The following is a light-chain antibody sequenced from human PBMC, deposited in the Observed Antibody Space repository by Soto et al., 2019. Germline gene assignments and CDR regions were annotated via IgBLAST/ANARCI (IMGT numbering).Light chain of an antibody. CDR2: DAF. Sequence: EKVMTQSPATLSVSPGERATLSCRASQNAKTRLAWYQQKPGQAPRLLIFDAFTRATGIPVRFSGSASGTDFTLTISSLQSEDSAVYYCQQYDEWPLSFGGGTKVEIK. V-gene: IGKV3-15*01. CDR1: QNAKTR. J-gene: IGKJ4*01. CDR3: QQYDEWPLS.